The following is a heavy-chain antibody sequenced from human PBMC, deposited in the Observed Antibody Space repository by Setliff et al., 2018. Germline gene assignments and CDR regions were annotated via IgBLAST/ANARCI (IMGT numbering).Heavy chain of an antibody. J-gene: IGHJ4*02. Sequence: ASVKVSCKVSGSTVTESSMHWVRQAPGKGLEWMGGFDPEDGERIYAQHFQGRLTMTEDTSTDTAYMELSSLRSEDTAVYYCATGFLRYDILTGYYQRPHYFEYWGQGSQVTVSS. CDR2: FDPEDGER. CDR1: GSTVTESS. D-gene: IGHD3-9*01. CDR3: ATGFLRYDILTGYYQRPHYFEY. V-gene: IGHV1-24*01.